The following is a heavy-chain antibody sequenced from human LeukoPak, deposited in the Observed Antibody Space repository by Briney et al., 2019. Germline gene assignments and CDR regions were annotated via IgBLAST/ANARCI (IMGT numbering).Heavy chain of an antibody. J-gene: IGHJ5*02. CDR3: ARLYYYDLWEGSNWFDP. CDR2: MNPNSGNT. D-gene: IGHD3-22*01. CDR1: GYTFTSYD. V-gene: IGHV1-8*03. Sequence: ASVKVSCKASGYTFTSYDISWVRQATGQGLEWMGWMNPNSGNTGYAQKFQGRVTITRNTSISTAYMELSSLRSEDTAVYYCARLYYYDLWEGSNWFDPWGQGTLVTVSS.